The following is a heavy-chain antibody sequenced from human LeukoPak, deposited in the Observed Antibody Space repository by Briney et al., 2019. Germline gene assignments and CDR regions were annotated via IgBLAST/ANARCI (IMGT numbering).Heavy chain of an antibody. CDR2: ISSSSSYI. D-gene: IGHD1-14*01. CDR1: GFTFDDYA. V-gene: IGHV3-21*04. J-gene: IGHJ4*02. Sequence: GGSLRLSCAASGFTFDDYAMHWVRQAPGKGLEWVSSISSSSSYIYYADSVKGRFTISRDNAKNSLYLQMNSLRAEDTAVYYCARGPPSFDYWGQGTLVTVSS. CDR3: ARGPPSFDY.